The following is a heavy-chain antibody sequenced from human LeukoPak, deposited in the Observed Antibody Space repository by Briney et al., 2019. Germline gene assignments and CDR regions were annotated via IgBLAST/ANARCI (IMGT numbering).Heavy chain of an antibody. D-gene: IGHD5-12*01. Sequence: ASVKVSCKASGYTFTSYDINWVRQATGQGPEWMGWMNPNSGNTGYAQKFQGRVTMTRNTSISTAYMELSSLRSEDTAVYYCARGTDMTPISGYYSFVYWGQGTLVSVSS. V-gene: IGHV1-8*01. CDR1: GYTFTSYD. J-gene: IGHJ4*02. CDR3: ARGTDMTPISGYYSFVY. CDR2: MNPNSGNT.